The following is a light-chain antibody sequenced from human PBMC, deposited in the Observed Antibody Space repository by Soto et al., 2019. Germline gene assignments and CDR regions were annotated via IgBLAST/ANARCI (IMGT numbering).Light chain of an antibody. Sequence: EIVLTQSPGTLSLSPGERATLSCRASQSVSSYYLAWYQQKPGQAPRLLIYDTSTRATGIPARFSGSGSGTEFTLTISSLQSEDFAVYYCQQYSNWPPITFGQGTRLEIK. V-gene: IGKV3-15*01. CDR2: DTS. CDR1: QSVSSY. J-gene: IGKJ5*01. CDR3: QQYSNWPPIT.